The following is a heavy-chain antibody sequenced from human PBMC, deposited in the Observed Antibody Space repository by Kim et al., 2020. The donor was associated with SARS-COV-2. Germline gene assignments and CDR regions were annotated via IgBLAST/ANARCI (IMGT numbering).Heavy chain of an antibody. V-gene: IGHV2-26*01. Sequence: SGPTLVNPTETLTLTCTVSGFSITNTRMGVSWIRQPPGKALEWLAHIFSNDEESYSTSLKSRLTISKDTSKSQVVLTMTNMDPVDTATYYCARDSGSFDAFDIWGQGTMVTVSS. CDR3: ARDSGSFDAFDI. J-gene: IGHJ3*02. CDR2: IFSNDEE. D-gene: IGHD1-26*01. CDR1: GFSITNTRMG.